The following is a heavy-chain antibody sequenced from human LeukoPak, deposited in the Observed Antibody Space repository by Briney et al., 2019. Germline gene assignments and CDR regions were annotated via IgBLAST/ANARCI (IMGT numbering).Heavy chain of an antibody. V-gene: IGHV1-69*04. Sequence: GAAVKLSCKASGGTFSSYAISWVRQAPGQGLEWMGRIIPILGIANYAQKFQGRVTITADKSTSSAYMELSSLRSEDTAVYYCARSHGSYGMDVWGQETTGTVSS. CDR3: ARSHGSYGMDV. D-gene: IGHD3-10*01. CDR2: IIPILGIA. J-gene: IGHJ6*02. CDR1: GGTFSSYA.